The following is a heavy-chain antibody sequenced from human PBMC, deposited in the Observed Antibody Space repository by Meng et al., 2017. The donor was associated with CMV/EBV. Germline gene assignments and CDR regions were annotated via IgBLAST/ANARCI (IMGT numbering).Heavy chain of an antibody. V-gene: IGHV4-30-4*08. J-gene: IGHJ4*02. D-gene: IGHD3-10*01. CDR3: ARVMERPVRGVIGI. Sequence: SWIRQPPGKGLEWIGYIYYSGSTYYNPSLKSRVTISVDTSKNQFSLKLSSVTAADTAVYYCARVMERPVRGVIGIWGQGTLVTVSS. CDR2: IYYSGST.